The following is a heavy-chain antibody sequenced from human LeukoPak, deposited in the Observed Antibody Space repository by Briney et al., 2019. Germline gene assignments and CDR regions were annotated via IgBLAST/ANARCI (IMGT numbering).Heavy chain of an antibody. CDR2: INPNNGGT. Sequence: ASVKVSCKASGYTFTGYYMHWVRQAPGHRLEWMGRINPNNGGTNYSQKLQGRVTMTRDTSISTAHLELSRLRSDDTAVYYGARVSSGWYEEFDYWGQGTLVTVSS. V-gene: IGHV1-2*06. J-gene: IGHJ4*02. CDR1: GYTFTGYY. CDR3: ARVSSGWYEEFDY. D-gene: IGHD6-19*01.